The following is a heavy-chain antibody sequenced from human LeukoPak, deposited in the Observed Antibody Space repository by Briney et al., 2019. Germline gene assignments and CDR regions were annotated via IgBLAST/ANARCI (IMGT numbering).Heavy chain of an antibody. CDR2: FDPEDGET. Sequence: ASVKVSCKVSGYTLTELSMHWVRQAPGKGLEWMGGFDPEDGETIYAQKFQGRVTMTEDTSTDTAYMELSSLRSEDTAVYYCARGGYYYDSSGYYYQGLDYWGQGTLVTVSS. J-gene: IGHJ4*02. V-gene: IGHV1-24*01. CDR3: ARGGYYYDSSGYYYQGLDY. CDR1: GYTLTELS. D-gene: IGHD3-22*01.